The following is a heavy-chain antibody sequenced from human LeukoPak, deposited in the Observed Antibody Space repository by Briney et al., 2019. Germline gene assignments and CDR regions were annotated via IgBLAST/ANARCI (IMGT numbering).Heavy chain of an antibody. CDR3: ARGMAATGGIFDY. CDR1: GGSISSGGYY. CDR2: IYYSGST. J-gene: IGHJ4*02. V-gene: IGHV4-31*03. D-gene: IGHD7-27*01. Sequence: SETLSLTCTVSGGSISSGGYYWSWIRQHPGKGLEWIGYIYYSGSTYYNPSLKSRATISVDTSKNQFSLKLSSVTAADTAVYYCARGMAATGGIFDYWGQGTLVTVSS.